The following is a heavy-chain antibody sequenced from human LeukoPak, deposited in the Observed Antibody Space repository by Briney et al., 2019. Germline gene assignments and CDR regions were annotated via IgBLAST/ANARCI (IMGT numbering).Heavy chain of an antibody. J-gene: IGHJ4*02. CDR1: GFIFNDYY. CDR3: AKDLAEDYDILTGYYSRVPPLDY. Sequence: GGSLRLSCAASGFIFNDYYIDWVRQAPGKGLEWVAVISYDGSNKYYADSVKGRFTISRDNSKNTLYLQMNSLRAEDTAVYYCAKDLAEDYDILTGYYSRVPPLDYWGQGTLVTVSS. CDR2: ISYDGSNK. D-gene: IGHD3-9*01. V-gene: IGHV3-30*18.